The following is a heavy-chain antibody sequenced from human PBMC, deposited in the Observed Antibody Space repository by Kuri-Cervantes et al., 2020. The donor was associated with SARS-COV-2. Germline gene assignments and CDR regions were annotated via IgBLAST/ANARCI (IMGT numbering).Heavy chain of an antibody. J-gene: IGHJ4*02. Sequence: GESLKISCVASGFTFSGSGMHLVRQASGKGLEWGGRIRSKDKNYATAYAASLKGRFTISRDDAKNTAYLQMNSLETEDTAVYYCARRAMVRGMYYFDYWGQGTLVTVSS. V-gene: IGHV3-73*01. CDR3: ARRAMVRGMYYFDY. CDR1: GFTFSGSG. CDR2: IRSKDKNYAT. D-gene: IGHD3-10*01.